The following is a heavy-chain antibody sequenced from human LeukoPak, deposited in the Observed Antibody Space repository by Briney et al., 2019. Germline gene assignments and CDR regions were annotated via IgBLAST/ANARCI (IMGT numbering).Heavy chain of an antibody. J-gene: IGHJ5*02. CDR1: GGSISSYY. CDR2: IYYSGST. CDR3: ARDRAYYGSGSYYNWFDP. V-gene: IGHV4-59*01. D-gene: IGHD3-10*01. Sequence: SETLSLTCTVSGGSISSYYWSWIRQPPGKGLEWIGYIYYSGSTNYNPSLKSRVTISVDTSKNQFSLKLSSVTAADTAVYYCARDRAYYGSGSYYNWFDPWGQGTLVTVS.